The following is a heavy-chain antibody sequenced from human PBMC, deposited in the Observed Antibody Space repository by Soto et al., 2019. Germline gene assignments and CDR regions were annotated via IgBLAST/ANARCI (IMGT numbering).Heavy chain of an antibody. D-gene: IGHD6-13*01. V-gene: IGHV3-30*18. CDR3: AKEGAPWGAAAGIATWFDP. CDR2: ISYDGSNK. CDR1: GFTFSSYG. Sequence: GGSLRLSCAASGFTFSSYGMHWVRQAPGKGLEWVAVISYDGSNKYYADSVKGRFTISRDNSKNTLYLQMNSLRAEDTAVYYCAKEGAPWGAAAGIATWFDPWGQGTLVTVSS. J-gene: IGHJ5*02.